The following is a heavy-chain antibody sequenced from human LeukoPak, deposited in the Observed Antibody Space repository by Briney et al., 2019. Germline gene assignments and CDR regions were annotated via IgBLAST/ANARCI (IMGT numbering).Heavy chain of an antibody. CDR1: GFTFSGSA. V-gene: IGHV3-73*01. CDR2: IRSKANSYAT. Sequence: PGGSLRLSCAASGFTFSGSAMHWVRQASGKGLEWVGRIRSKANSYATAYAASVKGRFTISRDDSKNTAYLQMNSLRAEDTAVYYCARDLFAGITMIPPAFDIWGQGTMVTVSS. D-gene: IGHD3-22*01. J-gene: IGHJ3*02. CDR3: ARDLFAGITMIPPAFDI.